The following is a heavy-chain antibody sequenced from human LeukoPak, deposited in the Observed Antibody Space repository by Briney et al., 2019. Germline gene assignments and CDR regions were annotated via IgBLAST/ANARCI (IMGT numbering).Heavy chain of an antibody. CDR3: ARGAHYAWNS. V-gene: IGHV4-4*02. D-gene: IGHD3-16*01. Sequence: SETLSLTCAVSGDSISNINWWWSWVRQPPGKGLEWIGEIHDGGSTTYHPSLKSRVTISVDRSKNQFSLTLTSVTAADTAVYFCARGAHYAWNSWGQGTLVTVSS. CDR2: IHDGGST. J-gene: IGHJ4*02. CDR1: GDSISNINW.